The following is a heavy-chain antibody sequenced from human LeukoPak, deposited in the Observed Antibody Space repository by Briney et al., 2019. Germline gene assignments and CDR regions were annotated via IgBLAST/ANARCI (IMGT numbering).Heavy chain of an antibody. CDR1: GYSFTNYR. D-gene: IGHD3-10*01. CDR2: IYPGDSDT. V-gene: IGHV5-51*01. J-gene: IGHJ6*02. CDR3: ATHVFTVVGGGPRINYYGMDV. Sequence: GESLKISCKGSGYSFTNYRIGWMRQLPGKGLEWMGIIYPGDSDTKYSPSVQGQVTISADKSINTAYLQWRSLKASDTANYSCATHVFTVVGGGPRINYYGMDVWGQGTTVTVSS.